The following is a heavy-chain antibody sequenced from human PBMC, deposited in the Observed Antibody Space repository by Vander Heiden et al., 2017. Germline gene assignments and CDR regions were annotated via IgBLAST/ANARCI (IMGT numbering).Heavy chain of an antibody. CDR2: ISGSGGST. J-gene: IGHJ4*02. V-gene: IGHV3-23*01. CDR1: GFPFSSYA. Sequence: EVQLLESGGGLVQPGGSLRLSCAASGFPFSSYAMSWVRQAPGKGLEWVSAISGSGGSTYYADSVKGRFTISRDNSKNTLYLQMKSLRAEDTAVYYCAKEVKSSSSFDYWGQGTLVTVSS. CDR3: AKEVKSSSSFDY. D-gene: IGHD6-6*01.